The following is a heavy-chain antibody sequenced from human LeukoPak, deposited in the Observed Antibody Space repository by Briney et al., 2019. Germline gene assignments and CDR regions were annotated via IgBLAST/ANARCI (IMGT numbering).Heavy chain of an antibody. CDR2: ISSSGVST. CDR3: ARGYCSSSSCREFDY. CDR1: GFTFSTYA. D-gene: IGHD2-2*01. Sequence: GGSLRLSCAASGFTFSTYAMSWVRQAPGKGLEWVSVISSSGVSTYYADSMKGRFTISRDNSKNTLFLQMNSLRAEDTAVYYCARGYCSSSSCREFDYWGQGTLVTVSS. V-gene: IGHV3-23*01. J-gene: IGHJ4*02.